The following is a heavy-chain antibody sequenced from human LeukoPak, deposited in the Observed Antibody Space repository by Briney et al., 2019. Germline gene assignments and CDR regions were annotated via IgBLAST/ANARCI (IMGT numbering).Heavy chain of an antibody. J-gene: IGHJ4*02. V-gene: IGHV1-8*01. Sequence: ASVKVSCKASGHTFTSYDINWVRQATGQGLEWMGCMNPNSGNTGYAQKFQGRVTMTRNTSISTAYMELSSLRSEDTAVYYCARYSIASYYYDSSGHYFDYWGQGTLVTVSS. D-gene: IGHD3-22*01. CDR2: MNPNSGNT. CDR3: ARYSIASYYYDSSGHYFDY. CDR1: GHTFTSYD.